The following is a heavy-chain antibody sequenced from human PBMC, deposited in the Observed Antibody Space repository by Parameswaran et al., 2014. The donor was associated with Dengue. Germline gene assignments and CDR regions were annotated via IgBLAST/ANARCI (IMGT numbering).Heavy chain of an antibody. CDR3: TRDVSGYDFWSGYYIQDYYGMDV. Sequence: VRQAPGKGLEWVGFIRSKAYGGTTEYAASVKGRFTISRDDSKSIAYLQMNSLKTEDTAVYYCTRDVSGYDFWSGYYIQDYYGMDVWGQGTTGTVSS. V-gene: IGHV3-49*02. J-gene: IGHJ6*02. CDR2: IRSKAYGGTT. D-gene: IGHD3-3*01.